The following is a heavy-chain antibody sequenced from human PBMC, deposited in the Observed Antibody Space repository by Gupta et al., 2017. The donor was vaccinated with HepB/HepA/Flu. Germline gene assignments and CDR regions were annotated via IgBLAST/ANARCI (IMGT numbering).Heavy chain of an antibody. J-gene: IGHJ6*02. D-gene: IGHD1-26*01. CDR1: GFTVSSNY. Sequence: EVQLVESGGGLVQPGGSLRLSCAASGFTVSSNYMSWVRQAPGKGLEWVSVIYSGGSTYYADSVKGRFTISRHNSKNTLYLQMNSLRAEDTAVYDCARDRWDGYGMDVWAKGPRSPSP. V-gene: IGHV3-53*04. CDR2: IYSGGST. CDR3: ARDRWDGYGMDV.